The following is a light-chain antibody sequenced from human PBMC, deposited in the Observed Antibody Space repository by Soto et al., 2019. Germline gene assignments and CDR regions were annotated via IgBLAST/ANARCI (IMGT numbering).Light chain of an antibody. CDR2: GNS. Sequence: QSVLTQSPSVSGAPGQRGTISCTGSSSNIGAGYDVQWYQQLPVTAPKLLIYGNSNRPSGVPDRFSGSKSGTSASLAITGLQAEDEADYYCQSYDSSLGGGVFGTGTKLTVL. CDR1: SSNIGAGYD. J-gene: IGLJ1*01. V-gene: IGLV1-40*01. CDR3: QSYDSSLGGGV.